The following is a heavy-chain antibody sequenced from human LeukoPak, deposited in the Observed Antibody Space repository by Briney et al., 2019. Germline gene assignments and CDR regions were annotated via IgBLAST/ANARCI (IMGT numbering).Heavy chain of an antibody. CDR2: ISSSGSTI. V-gene: IGHV3-48*03. D-gene: IGHD6-13*01. CDR1: GFTFSSYE. J-gene: IGHJ1*01. Sequence: GGSLRLSCAASGFTFSSYEMSWVRQVPGKGLEWISYISSSGSTIYYADSVKGRFTISRDNAKNSLYLQMNSLRAEDTAVYYCARPSRPYRSTEYFQHWGQGTLVIVSS. CDR3: ARPSRPYRSTEYFQH.